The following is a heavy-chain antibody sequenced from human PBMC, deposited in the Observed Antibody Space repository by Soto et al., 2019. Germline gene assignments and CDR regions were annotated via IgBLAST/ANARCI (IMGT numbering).Heavy chain of an antibody. V-gene: IGHV3-30*18. CDR3: AKDLVAAAGSYYGMDV. J-gene: IGHJ6*02. CDR2: ISYDGSNK. D-gene: IGHD6-13*01. Sequence: VPLVESGGGVVQPGRSLRLSCAASGFTFSSYGMHWVRQAPGKGLEWVAVISYDGSNKYYADSVKGRFTISRDNSKNTLYLQMNSVRAEDTAVYYCAKDLVAAAGSYYGMDVWGQGTTVTVSS. CDR1: GFTFSSYG.